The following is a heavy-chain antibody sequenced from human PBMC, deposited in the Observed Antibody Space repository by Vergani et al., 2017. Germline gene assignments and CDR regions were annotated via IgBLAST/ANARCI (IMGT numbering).Heavy chain of an antibody. CDR2: ISWNSNSI. D-gene: IGHD3-10*01. J-gene: IGHJ5*02. CDR3: AKDLGTASGGGWFDT. Sequence: EVQLEESGGGLVLPGRSLRLSCVASGFTSAGYAMHWVRQAPGKGLEWVSGISWNSNSIGYADSVKGRFTISRDNAKNSLYLRMNSLRAEDTALYYCAKDLGTASGGGWFDTWGEGTLVTVSS. V-gene: IGHV3-9*02. CDR1: GFTSAGYA.